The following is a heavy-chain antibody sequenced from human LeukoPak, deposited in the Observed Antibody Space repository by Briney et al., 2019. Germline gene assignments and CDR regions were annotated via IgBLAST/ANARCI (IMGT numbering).Heavy chain of an antibody. CDR1: GFTFSSYA. D-gene: IGHD2/OR15-2a*01. V-gene: IGHV3-23*01. J-gene: IGHJ4*02. Sequence: PGGSLRLSCAASGFTFSSYAMSWVRQAPGKGLEWVSAISGSGDSTYYADFVKGRFTFSRDNSKSTLYLQMNSLRAEDTAVYYCARDIGLHLFDYWGQGALVTVSS. CDR3: ARDIGLHLFDY. CDR2: ISGSGDST.